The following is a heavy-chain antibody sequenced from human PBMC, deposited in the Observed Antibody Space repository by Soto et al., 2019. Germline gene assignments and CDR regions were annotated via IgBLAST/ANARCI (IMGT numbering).Heavy chain of an antibody. V-gene: IGHV3-48*02. CDR1: GFTFSSYS. D-gene: IGHD3-3*01. CDR2: ISSSSSTK. CDR3: ATLGGLLEWLYFDY. Sequence: PXGSLRLSCTAAGFTFSSYSMNWVWQAPGKGLEWVSYISSSSSTKYYADSVKGRFTITRDNTKNSLYLQMNSLRDEDTAVYYCATLGGLLEWLYFDYWGQGTLVTVSS. J-gene: IGHJ4*02.